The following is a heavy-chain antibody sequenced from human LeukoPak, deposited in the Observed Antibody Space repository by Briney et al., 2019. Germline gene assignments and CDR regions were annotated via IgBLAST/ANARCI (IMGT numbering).Heavy chain of an antibody. Sequence: ASLKVSCKTSGYTFTDSYMHWVRQAPGQGLEWIGWINPNAGDTTYAQGFHGRVTMTRDTSISTVYMELNSLKLDDTAVYYCTREGRVGVPFDYWGQGTLVTVAS. CDR3: TREGRVGVPFDY. V-gene: IGHV1-2*02. CDR1: GYTFTDSY. J-gene: IGHJ4*02. CDR2: INPNAGDT. D-gene: IGHD2-15*01.